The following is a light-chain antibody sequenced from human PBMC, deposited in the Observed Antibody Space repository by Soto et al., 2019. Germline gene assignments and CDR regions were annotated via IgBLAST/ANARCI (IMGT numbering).Light chain of an antibody. J-gene: IGLJ1*01. CDR2: EVS. CDR1: SSDVGNYKY. V-gene: IGLV2-14*01. Sequence: QSALTQPASVSGSPGQSITISCTGTSSDVGNYKYVSWYQQHPGKAPKLMIYEVSNRPSGVSNRFSGSKSGNTASLTISGLRAEDETDYNCFSYTSSGIYVSGTGTK. CDR3: FSYTSSGIYV.